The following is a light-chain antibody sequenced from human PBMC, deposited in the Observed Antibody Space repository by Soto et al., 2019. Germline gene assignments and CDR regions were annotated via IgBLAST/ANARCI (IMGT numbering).Light chain of an antibody. Sequence: EMVLTQSPGTLSLSPGERATLSCRASQSVNTNFLVWYQQKPGQAPRVLIYGTASRATGIPDRFSGSGTGTAFTLTIRRLEPEDFAVYYCQQYVGSFWTFGQGTKVEIK. CDR3: QQYVGSFWT. V-gene: IGKV3-20*01. CDR2: GTA. CDR1: QSVNTNF. J-gene: IGKJ1*01.